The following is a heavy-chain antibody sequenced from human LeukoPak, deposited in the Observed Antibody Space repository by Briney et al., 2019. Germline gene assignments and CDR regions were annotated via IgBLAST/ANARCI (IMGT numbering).Heavy chain of an antibody. CDR3: ARDRIYYATSGDVFDV. D-gene: IGHD3-22*01. J-gene: IGHJ3*01. CDR2: IYSGGST. V-gene: IGHV3-53*01. Sequence: GGSLRLSCAASGFTVSSNYMSWVRQARGKGLEWVAFIYSGGSTYYADSVKCRFTISRDNSKNTVFLQMNSLRAEDTAVYYCARDRIYYATSGDVFDVWGQGTVVTVSS. CDR1: GFTVSSNY.